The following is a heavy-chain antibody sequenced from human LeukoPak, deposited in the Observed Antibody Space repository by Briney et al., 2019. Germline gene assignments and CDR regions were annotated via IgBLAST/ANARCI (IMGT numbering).Heavy chain of an antibody. CDR3: TRDPLRRFDY. Sequence: GGSLRLSCAASGFTFSNYWMSWVRQAPGKGLEWVANIKEDGSEKYHVDSVKGRFTISRDNGKNSLYLQMNSLRAEGTAVYYCTRDPLRRFDYWGQGTLVTVSS. V-gene: IGHV3-7*03. D-gene: IGHD3-9*01. J-gene: IGHJ4*02. CDR1: GFTFSNYW. CDR2: IKEDGSEK.